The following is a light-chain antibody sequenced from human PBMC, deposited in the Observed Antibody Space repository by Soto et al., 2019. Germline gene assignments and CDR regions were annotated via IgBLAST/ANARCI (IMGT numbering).Light chain of an antibody. Sequence: WLAWYQQKPGKAPKLLIYDASILQSGVPSRFSCSGSGTEFTLTISSLQPDDFATYYCQQYNGYSSTFGQGTKVDIK. CDR1: W. J-gene: IGKJ1*01. CDR2: DAS. CDR3: QQYNGYSST. V-gene: IGKV1-5*01.